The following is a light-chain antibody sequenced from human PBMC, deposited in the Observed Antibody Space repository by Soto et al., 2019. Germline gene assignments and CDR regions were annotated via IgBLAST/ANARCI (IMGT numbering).Light chain of an antibody. CDR3: AAWDDSLSAVT. V-gene: IGLV1-44*01. Sequence: QSVLTQPPSVSGTPGQRVTISCSGSSSNIGNNTVNWYQQFPGTAPKLVIYSNNQRPSGFPDRFSGSKSGTSASLAISGLQSEDEAAYYCAAWDDSLSAVTFGGGTKLTVL. J-gene: IGLJ2*01. CDR1: SSNIGNNT. CDR2: SNN.